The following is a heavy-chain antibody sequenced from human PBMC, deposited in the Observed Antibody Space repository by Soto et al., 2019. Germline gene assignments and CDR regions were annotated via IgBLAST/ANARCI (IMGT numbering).Heavy chain of an antibody. CDR1: GASMSTYY. V-gene: IGHV4-59*08. CDR3: ACIFSGGYSYGFYYYGMDV. D-gene: IGHD5-18*01. CDR2: IYSSGSA. J-gene: IGHJ6*02. Sequence: SETLSLTCTASGASMSTYYWNWIRQSPGKGLESIGYIYSSGSANYNPSLKGRVAKSIDTSKQQISLKLTSVTAADTSVYYCACIFSGGYSYGFYYYGMDVWGQGTTVT.